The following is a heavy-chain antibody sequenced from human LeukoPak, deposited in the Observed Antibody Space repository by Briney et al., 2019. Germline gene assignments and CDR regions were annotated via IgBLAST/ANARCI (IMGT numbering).Heavy chain of an antibody. D-gene: IGHD3-22*01. CDR2: ISAYNGNT. V-gene: IGHV1-18*01. CDR1: GYTFTSYG. Sequence: ASVKVSCKASGYTFTSYGISWVRQAPGLGLEWMGWISAYNGNTNYAQKLQGRVTMTTDTSTSTAYMELRSLRSDDTAVYYCAREAMYYYDSSGYYGPFDYWGQGTLVTVSS. CDR3: AREAMYYYDSSGYYGPFDY. J-gene: IGHJ4*02.